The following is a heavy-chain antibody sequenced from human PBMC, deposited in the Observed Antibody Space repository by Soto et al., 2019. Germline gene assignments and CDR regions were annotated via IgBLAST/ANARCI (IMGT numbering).Heavy chain of an antibody. J-gene: IGHJ4*02. Sequence: SETLSLTCTVSGGSISSGGYYWSWIRQHPGKGLEWIGYIYYSGSTYYNPSLKSRVTISVDTSKNQFSLKLSSVTAADTAVYYCARALGKYYDILTGYPFAIDYWGQGTLVTVSS. CDR3: ARALGKYYDILTGYPFAIDY. CDR2: IYYSGST. D-gene: IGHD3-9*01. CDR1: GGSISSGGYY. V-gene: IGHV4-31*03.